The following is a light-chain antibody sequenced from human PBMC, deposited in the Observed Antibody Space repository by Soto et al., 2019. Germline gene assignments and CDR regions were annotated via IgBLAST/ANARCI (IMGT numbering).Light chain of an antibody. CDR1: QNVAHF. CDR3: QQNYSPPPIT. J-gene: IGKJ5*01. V-gene: IGKV1-39*01. CDR2: ATS. Sequence: DIQMTQSPSSLSASLGDVVSITFRASQNVAHFLNWYQQKPGKAPKLLIYATSSLHSGVPSRFSGSGFGTDFTLTISSLQTEDFATYYCQQNYSPPPITFGQGTRLEIK.